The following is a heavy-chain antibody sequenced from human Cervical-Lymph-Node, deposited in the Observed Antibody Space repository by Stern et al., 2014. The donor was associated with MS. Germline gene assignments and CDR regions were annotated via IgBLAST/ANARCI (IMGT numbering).Heavy chain of an antibody. CDR3: ASPLTATSVPFGYYGMDV. CDR1: GGTFSNYA. D-gene: IGHD4-17*01. CDR2: SVPLFGKE. Sequence: MQLVESGAEVKKPGSSVRVSCKASGGTFSNYATSWVRQAPGQGLEWMGGSVPLFGKEYNAQKFQGRVTLTAEQSTSTAYMDLSSLRSEDTAVYYCASPLTATSVPFGYYGMDVWGQGTTVTVS. V-gene: IGHV1-69*01. J-gene: IGHJ6*02.